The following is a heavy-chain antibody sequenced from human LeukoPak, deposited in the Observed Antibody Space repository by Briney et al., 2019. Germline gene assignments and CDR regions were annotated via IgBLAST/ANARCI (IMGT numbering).Heavy chain of an antibody. CDR1: GLTFSDYY. D-gene: IGHD5-12*01. J-gene: IGHJ6*04. Sequence: PGGSLRLSCAASGLTFSDYYMSWIRQAPGKGLEWVSYISSSGSTIYYADSVKGRFTISRDNAKNSLYLQMNSLRAEDTAVYYCARDGYSGYDFGLDVWGKGTTVTVSS. V-gene: IGHV3-11*04. CDR3: ARDGYSGYDFGLDV. CDR2: ISSSGSTI.